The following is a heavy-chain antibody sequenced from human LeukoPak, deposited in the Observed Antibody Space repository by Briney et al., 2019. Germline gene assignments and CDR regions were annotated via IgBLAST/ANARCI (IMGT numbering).Heavy chain of an antibody. CDR3: AKGNYYDSSGPNYS. Sequence: GGSLRLSCAASGFTSSSYGMSWVRQAPGKGLEWVSAISGSGGSTYYADSVKGRFTISRDNSKNTLYLQMNSLRAEDTAVYYCAKGNYYDSSGPNYSWGQGTLVTVSS. J-gene: IGHJ4*02. V-gene: IGHV3-23*01. D-gene: IGHD3-22*01. CDR2: ISGSGGST. CDR1: GFTSSSYG.